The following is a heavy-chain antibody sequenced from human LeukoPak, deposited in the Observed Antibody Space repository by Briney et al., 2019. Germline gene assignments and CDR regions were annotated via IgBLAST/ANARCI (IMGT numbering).Heavy chain of an antibody. Sequence: TGGSLRLSCVAPVFTFSDYYMSWVPETLGEGLEWLSDISPTSGYTPYADSVRGRFTISRDNAKNSLYLQMNSLRAEDTAVYYCARNAYGAQTPSDVWGQGTTVTVSS. D-gene: IGHD4-17*01. CDR1: VFTFSDYY. V-gene: IGHV3-11*03. J-gene: IGHJ6*02. CDR2: ISPTSGYT. CDR3: ARNAYGAQTPSDV.